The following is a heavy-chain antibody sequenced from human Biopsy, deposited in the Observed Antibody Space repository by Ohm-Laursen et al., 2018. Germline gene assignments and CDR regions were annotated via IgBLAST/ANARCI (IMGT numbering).Heavy chain of an antibody. CDR3: ARDYDTSGYYYVS. CDR1: GGSISNNNYS. Sequence: SDTLSLTCTVSGGSISNNNYSWGWIRQPPGKGLEWIGSIFYRGSTHYKPSLKSRVNISVDTSKNQFSLNLNSVTAADTAVYYCARDYDTSGYYYVSWGQGTLVTVSS. J-gene: IGHJ5*02. V-gene: IGHV4-39*01. CDR2: IFYRGST. D-gene: IGHD3-22*01.